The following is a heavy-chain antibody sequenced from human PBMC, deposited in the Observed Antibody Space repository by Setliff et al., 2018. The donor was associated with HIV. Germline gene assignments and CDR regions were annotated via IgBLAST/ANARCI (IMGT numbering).Heavy chain of an antibody. CDR1: GGSISSYY. CDR3: ARGGAVSADFDS. V-gene: IGHV4-4*07. Sequence: LSLTCTVSGGSISSYYWSWIRQPAGKGLEWIGRIYTSGSTNYNPSLKSRVTMSVDTSKNQFSLKLSSVTAADTAVYFCARGGAVSADFDSWGQGTLVTVSS. CDR2: IYTSGST. D-gene: IGHD3-16*01. J-gene: IGHJ4*02.